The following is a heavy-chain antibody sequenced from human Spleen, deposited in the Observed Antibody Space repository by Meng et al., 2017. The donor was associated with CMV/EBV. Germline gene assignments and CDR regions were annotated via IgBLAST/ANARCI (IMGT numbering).Heavy chain of an antibody. Sequence: SETLSLTCAVYGGSFSGYYLRWIRQPPGKGMEWIGKNLHSGSTNYNSSLKSRVTISVDISKHQFSLTLNSVTAADTAVFYCARGNLRYCSGGSCGNWFDPWGQGTLVTVSS. J-gene: IGHJ5*02. CDR2: NLHSGST. CDR1: GGSFSGYY. V-gene: IGHV4-34*01. CDR3: ARGNLRYCSGGSCGNWFDP. D-gene: IGHD2-15*01.